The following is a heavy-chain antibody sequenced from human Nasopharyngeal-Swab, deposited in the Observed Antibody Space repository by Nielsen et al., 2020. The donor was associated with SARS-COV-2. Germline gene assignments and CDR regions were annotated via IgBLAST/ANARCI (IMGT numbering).Heavy chain of an antibody. CDR2: IIPIFGTA. CDR1: GGTFSSYA. V-gene: IGHV1-69*05. Sequence: SVKVSCKASGGTFSSYAISWVRQAPRQGLEWMGGIIPIFGTANYAQKFQGRVTMTRDTSTSTVYMELSSLRSEDTAVYYCAREGNYYGSGSPLDYWGQGTLVTVSS. CDR3: AREGNYYGSGSPLDY. D-gene: IGHD3-10*01. J-gene: IGHJ4*02.